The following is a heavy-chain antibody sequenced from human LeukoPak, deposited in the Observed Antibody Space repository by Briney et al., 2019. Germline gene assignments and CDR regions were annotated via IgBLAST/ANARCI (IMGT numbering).Heavy chain of an antibody. V-gene: IGHV1-18*01. CDR2: ISAYNGNT. Sequence: GASVKVSCKASGYTFTSYGISWVRQAPGQGLEWMGWISAYNGNTNYAQKLQGRVTMTTDTSTSTAYMELRSLRSDDTAVYYCARQLFLISPAIELGVLDPWGQGTLVTVSS. D-gene: IGHD2-2*01. CDR3: ARQLFLISPAIELGVLDP. CDR1: GYTFTSYG. J-gene: IGHJ5*02.